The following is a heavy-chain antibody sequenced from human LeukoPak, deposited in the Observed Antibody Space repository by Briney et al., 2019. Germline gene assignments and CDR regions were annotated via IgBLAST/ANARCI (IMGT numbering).Heavy chain of an antibody. D-gene: IGHD4-23*01. J-gene: IGHJ4*02. CDR3: ARVPTVGWRRSLNIDY. CDR1: GGSFSGYY. Sequence: SETLSLTCAVYGGSFSGYYWSWIRQPPGKGLEWIGEINHSGSTNYNPSLKSRVTISVDTSKNQFSLKLSSVTAADTAVYYCARVPTVGWRRSLNIDYWGQGTLVTVSS. V-gene: IGHV4-34*01. CDR2: INHSGST.